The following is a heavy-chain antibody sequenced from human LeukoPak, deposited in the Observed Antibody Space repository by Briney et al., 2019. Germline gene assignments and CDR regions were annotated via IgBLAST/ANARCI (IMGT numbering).Heavy chain of an antibody. Sequence: GGSLRLSCAASGFTFSSYAMNWVRQAPGKGLEWVSAISGSDGRTYYADSVKGRFTISRDNSKNTVYLQMNSLRAEDTAVYYCAKNPGHYGDYVSHYYYGMDVWGQGTTVTVSS. D-gene: IGHD4-17*01. CDR1: GFTFSSYA. J-gene: IGHJ6*02. CDR2: ISGSDGRT. V-gene: IGHV3-23*01. CDR3: AKNPGHYGDYVSHYYYGMDV.